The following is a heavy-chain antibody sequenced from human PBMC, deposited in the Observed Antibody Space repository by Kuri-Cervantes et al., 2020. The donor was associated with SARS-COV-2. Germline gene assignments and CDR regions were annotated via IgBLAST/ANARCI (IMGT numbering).Heavy chain of an antibody. CDR3: ARKSNWAAFFDY. V-gene: IGHV4-59*01. CDR1: GGSISSYY. CDR2: IYYSGST. Sequence: GSLRLSCTVSGGSISSYYWSWIRQPPGKGLEWIGYIYYSGSTNYNPSLKSRVTISVDTSKNQFSLKLSSVTAADTAVYYCARKSNWAAFFDYWGQGTLVTVSS. D-gene: IGHD7-27*01. J-gene: IGHJ4*02.